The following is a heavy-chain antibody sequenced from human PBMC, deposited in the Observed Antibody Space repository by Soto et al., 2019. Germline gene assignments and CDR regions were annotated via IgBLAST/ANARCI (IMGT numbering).Heavy chain of an antibody. CDR1: GFTFSTYG. J-gene: IGHJ5*02. CDR2: ISDSGHYI. CDR3: ASSGLAVPYSARQWCDP. D-gene: IGHD3-22*01. Sequence: EVQLLESGGGLVKPGGSLRLSCAASGFTFSTYGMNWVRQAPGKGLEWLSSISDSGHYIYYADSVKGRFTISRDNAKKSLFLQMNSLRGEDTDVYYCASSGLAVPYSARQWCDPWCHGNLVTVSS. V-gene: IGHV3-21*01.